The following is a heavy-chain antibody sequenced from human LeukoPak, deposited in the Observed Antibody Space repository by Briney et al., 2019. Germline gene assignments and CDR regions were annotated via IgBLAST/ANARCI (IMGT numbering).Heavy chain of an antibody. CDR2: IYHSGST. Sequence: PSEALSLTCTVSGGSISSGGYYWSWIRQPPGKGLEWIGYIYHSGSTYYNPSLKSRVTISVDRSKNQFSLKLSSVTAADTAVYFCARYYCSATNCPGIDYWGRGTLVTVSS. D-gene: IGHD2-2*01. CDR1: GGSISSGGYY. J-gene: IGHJ4*02. V-gene: IGHV4-30-2*01. CDR3: ARYYCSATNCPGIDY.